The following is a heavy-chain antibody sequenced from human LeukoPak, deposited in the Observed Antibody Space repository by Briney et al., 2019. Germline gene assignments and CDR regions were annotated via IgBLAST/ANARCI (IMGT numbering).Heavy chain of an antibody. Sequence: PGGSLRLSCTASGFTFGDHTMSWVRQAPGKGLEWLVFIRSNTSGGTKEYATSATVRFTISRDESKSITYLQMNSLTTKDTAVSDCSSVPTPQCLYSRLDVWGQGTTVIVSS. CDR3: SSVPTPQCLYSRLDV. D-gene: IGHD2-15*01. J-gene: IGHJ6*02. CDR1: GFTFGDHT. V-gene: IGHV3-49*04. CDR2: IRSNTSGGTK.